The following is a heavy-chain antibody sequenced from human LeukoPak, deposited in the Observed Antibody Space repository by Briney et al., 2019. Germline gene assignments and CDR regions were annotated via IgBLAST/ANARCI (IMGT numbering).Heavy chain of an antibody. CDR3: VSFYETY. V-gene: IGHV3-74*01. Sequence: GGSLRLSCVASGVTVSSNCMGWVRQAPGKGLVWVSHINSDGSWTSYADSVKGRFTISKDNAKNTVYLQMNSLRAEDTAVYYCVSFYETYWGRGTLVTVSS. J-gene: IGHJ4*02. CDR2: INSDGSWT. CDR1: GVTVSSNC. D-gene: IGHD2/OR15-2a*01.